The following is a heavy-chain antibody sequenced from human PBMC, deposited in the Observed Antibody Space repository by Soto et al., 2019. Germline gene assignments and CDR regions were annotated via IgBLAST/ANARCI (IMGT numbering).Heavy chain of an antibody. CDR2: VSGSGAYT. CDR1: GFTFSSYA. V-gene: IGHV3-23*01. D-gene: IGHD6-6*01. CDR3: AKDLPKDFSSGSTFDVFDS. J-gene: IGHJ3*02. Sequence: GGSLRLSCAASGFTFSSYAMSWVRQAPGKGLEWVSGVSGSGAYTDYADSVKGRFTISRDNSKNTLYLQMNSLRAEDTAVYYCAKDLPKDFSSGSTFDVFDSWGQGTMVTVSS.